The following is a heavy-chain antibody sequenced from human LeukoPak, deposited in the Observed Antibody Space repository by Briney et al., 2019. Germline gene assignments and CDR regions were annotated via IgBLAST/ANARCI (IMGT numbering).Heavy chain of an antibody. Sequence: SETLSLTCTVSGGAIRSFYWSWIRQSPGKGLEWIGYIYSSGSTDYNPSLRGRVTISLDTSKNHYSLKLRSVTAADTAVYYCARHDEGCSSTSCHSNPFDYWGQGTLVTVSS. CDR1: GGAIRSFY. D-gene: IGHD2-2*01. J-gene: IGHJ4*02. CDR3: ARHDEGCSSTSCHSNPFDY. V-gene: IGHV4-4*09. CDR2: IYSSGST.